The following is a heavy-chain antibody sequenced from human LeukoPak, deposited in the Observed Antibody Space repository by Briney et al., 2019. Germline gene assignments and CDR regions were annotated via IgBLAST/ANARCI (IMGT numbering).Heavy chain of an antibody. J-gene: IGHJ4*02. V-gene: IGHV4-61*01. CDR3: ARQIGYSYGYFDY. Sequence: SETLSLTCTVSGYSISSGYYRGWIRQPPGKGLEWIGYIYYSGSTNYNPSLKSRVTISLDTSKNQFSLKVSSVTAADTAVYYCARQIGYSYGYFDYWGQGTLVTVSS. CDR1: GYSISSGYY. D-gene: IGHD5-18*01. CDR2: IYYSGST.